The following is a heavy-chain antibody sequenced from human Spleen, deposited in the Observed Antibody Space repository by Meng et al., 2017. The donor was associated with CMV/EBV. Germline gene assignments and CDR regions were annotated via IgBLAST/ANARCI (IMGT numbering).Heavy chain of an antibody. J-gene: IGHJ6*02. V-gene: IGHV1-69*06. Sequence: SVKVSCKASGGTFSSYAIGWVRQAPGQGLEWMGGIIPIFGTAKYAQKFQDRVTFTADISTSTAYMELRRLRSEDTAVYYCSRSVGSGTYYGPDQYGMDVWGQGTTVTVSS. D-gene: IGHD3-10*01. CDR3: SRSVGSGTYYGPDQYGMDV. CDR2: IIPIFGTA. CDR1: GGTFSSYA.